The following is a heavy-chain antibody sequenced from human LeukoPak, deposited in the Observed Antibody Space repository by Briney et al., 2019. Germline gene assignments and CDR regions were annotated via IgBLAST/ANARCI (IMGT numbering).Heavy chain of an antibody. J-gene: IGHJ4*02. Sequence: GGSLRLSCAASGFTFSSYAMSWVRQAPGKGLEWVSVISGSGSSTYYADSVKGRFTISRDNSKNTLYLQMNGLRADDTAVYYCSKDVYRYTHDDGGQGTRVTVSS. D-gene: IGHD2-2*02. CDR3: SKDVYRYTHDD. CDR2: ISGSGSST. V-gene: IGHV3-23*01. CDR1: GFTFSSYA.